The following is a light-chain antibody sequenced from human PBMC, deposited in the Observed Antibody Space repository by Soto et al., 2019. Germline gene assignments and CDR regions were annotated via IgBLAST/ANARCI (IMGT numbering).Light chain of an antibody. CDR2: DAS. CDR1: QSISGY. V-gene: IGKV3-11*01. Sequence: EIVLTQSPGTLSLSPGERAILSCRASQSISGYIAWYQQKPGQAPRLLIYDASNRAPGIPARFSGSGSGTDFTLTITGLEPEDFAVYYCQQRSNWPLTFGGGTKVDIK. J-gene: IGKJ4*01. CDR3: QQRSNWPLT.